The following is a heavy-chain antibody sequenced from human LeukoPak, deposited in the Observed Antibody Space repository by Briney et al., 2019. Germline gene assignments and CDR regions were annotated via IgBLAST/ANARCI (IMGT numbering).Heavy chain of an antibody. CDR2: INTDGSSL. Sequence: PGGSLRLSCAASGFTFSSYWMYWVRQAPGKGPVWVARINTDGSSLNYADSVKGRFTISRDNAKNTLYLQMNSLRAEDTAVYYCARGVPYDSWSGPHYSDYWGQGTLVTVSS. D-gene: IGHD3-3*01. J-gene: IGHJ4*02. CDR3: ARGVPYDSWSGPHYSDY. CDR1: GFTFSSYW. V-gene: IGHV3-74*01.